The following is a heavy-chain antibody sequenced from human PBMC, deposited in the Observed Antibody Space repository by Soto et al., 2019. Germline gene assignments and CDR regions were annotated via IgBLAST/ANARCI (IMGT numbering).Heavy chain of an antibody. CDR1: GLTFMSYG. V-gene: IGHV3-30*03. Sequence: GGSLRLSSAASGLTFMSYGMHWVRQAPGKGLEWVAVISYDGSNKYYADSVKGRFTISRDNSKNTLYLQMNSLRAEDTAVYYCAGDHDGYNSLQAPDYWGQGTLVTVSS. J-gene: IGHJ4*02. D-gene: IGHD5-12*01. CDR2: ISYDGSNK. CDR3: AGDHDGYNSLQAPDY.